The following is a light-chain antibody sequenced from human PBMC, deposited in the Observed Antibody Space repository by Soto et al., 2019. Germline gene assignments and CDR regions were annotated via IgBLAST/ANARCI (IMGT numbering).Light chain of an antibody. CDR2: EVS. CDR3: SSYTSSTSRV. V-gene: IGLV2-14*01. CDR1: SSDVGRYNY. Sequence: QSALTQPASVSGSPGQSIIISCTGTSSDVGRYNYVSWYQQHPGKAPKLMIYEVSNRPSGVSNRFSGSKSGNTASLTISGLQAEDEADYYCSSYTSSTSRVFGSGTKLTV. J-gene: IGLJ1*01.